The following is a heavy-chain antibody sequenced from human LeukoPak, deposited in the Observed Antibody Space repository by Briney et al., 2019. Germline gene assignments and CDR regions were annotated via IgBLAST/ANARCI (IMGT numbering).Heavy chain of an antibody. CDR3: AREDTIIWGFDP. V-gene: IGHV4-4*08. D-gene: IGHD5-12*01. Sequence: GSLRLSCAASGFTFSNAWMSWVRQAPGKGLEWIGRIYTSGSTNYNPSLKSRVTISVDTSKNQFSLKLSSVTAADTAVYYCAREDTIIWGFDPWGQGTLVTVSS. J-gene: IGHJ5*02. CDR1: GFTFSNAW. CDR2: IYTSGST.